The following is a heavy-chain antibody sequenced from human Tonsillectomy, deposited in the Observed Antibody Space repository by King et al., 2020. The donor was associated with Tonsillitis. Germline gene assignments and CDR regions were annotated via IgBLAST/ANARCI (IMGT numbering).Heavy chain of an antibody. J-gene: IGHJ2*01. D-gene: IGHD3-10*01. Sequence: QLQESGPGLVKPSETLSLTCNVSGSISGSYWSWIRQPPGKGLEWIGYIYYSGTTNYNPSLRSRVTISVDTSKNQFSLKLSSVTAADTAVYYCARLDYYGSGSYWYFDLWGRGTLVTVSS. CDR2: IYYSGTT. CDR3: ARLDYYGSGSYWYFDL. CDR1: GSISGSY. V-gene: IGHV4-59*08.